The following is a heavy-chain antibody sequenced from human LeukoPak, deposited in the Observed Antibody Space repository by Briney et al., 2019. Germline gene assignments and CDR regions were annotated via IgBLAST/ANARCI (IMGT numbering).Heavy chain of an antibody. CDR1: GGSISSGDYY. CDR2: IYYSGNT. J-gene: IGHJ5*02. CDR3: ASTNCSSAGCYGANWFDP. V-gene: IGHV4-30-4*08. Sequence: SQTLSLTCTVSGGSISSGDYYWSWIRQPPGKGLEWIGYIYYSGNTFHYNPSLKSRVNISVNTSKNQFSLRLSSVTAVDTAVYYCASTNCSSAGCYGANWFDPWGQGTLVTVSS. D-gene: IGHD2-2*01.